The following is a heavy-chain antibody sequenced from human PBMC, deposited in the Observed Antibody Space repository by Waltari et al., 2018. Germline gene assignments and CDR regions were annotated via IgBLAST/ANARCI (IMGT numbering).Heavy chain of an antibody. J-gene: IGHJ4*02. CDR3: ARRGRTTLSYYFDY. CDR1: GGSIISGDYY. D-gene: IGHD4-4*01. Sequence: QVQLQESGPGLVKPSQTLSLTCTVSGGSIISGDYYWSWIRQPPGKGLEWIGYIYFSGSTYYNPSLNSRVTISVDTSKNQFSLKLNSVTAADTAVYYCARRGRTTLSYYFDYWGQGTLVTVSS. V-gene: IGHV4-30-4*08. CDR2: IYFSGST.